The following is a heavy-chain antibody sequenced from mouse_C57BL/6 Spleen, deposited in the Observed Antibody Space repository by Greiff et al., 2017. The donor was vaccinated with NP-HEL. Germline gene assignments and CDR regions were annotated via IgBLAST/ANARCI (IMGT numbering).Heavy chain of an antibody. V-gene: IGHV1-66*01. CDR2: IYPGSGNP. Sequence: VQLVESGPELVKPGASVKISCKASGYSFTSYYLHWVKQRPGQGLEWIGWIYPGSGNPKYNEKFKGKATLTADTSSSTAYMQLSSLTSEDSAVYYCAREGMVTTTGDYWGQGTTLTVSS. CDR1: GYSFTSYY. J-gene: IGHJ2*01. D-gene: IGHD2-2*01. CDR3: AREGMVTTTGDY.